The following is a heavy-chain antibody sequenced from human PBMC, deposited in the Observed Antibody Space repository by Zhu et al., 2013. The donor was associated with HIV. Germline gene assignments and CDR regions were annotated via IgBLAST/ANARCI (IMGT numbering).Heavy chain of an antibody. J-gene: IGHJ4*02. CDR1: GYTFTSYG. V-gene: IGHV1-18*01. CDR2: ISAYNGNT. D-gene: IGHD3-22*01. Sequence: QVQLVQSGAEVKKPGASVKVSCKASGYTFTSYGISWVRQAPGQGLEWMGWISAYNGNTNYAQKLQGRVTMTTDTSTSTAYMELRSLRSDDTAVYYCARVNTDSSGYFSGSDNNYFDYWGQGTLVTVSS. CDR3: ARVNTDSSGYFSGSDNNYFDY.